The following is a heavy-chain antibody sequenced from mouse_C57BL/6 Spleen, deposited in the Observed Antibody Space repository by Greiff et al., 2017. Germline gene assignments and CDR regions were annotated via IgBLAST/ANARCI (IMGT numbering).Heavy chain of an antibody. V-gene: IGHV1-55*01. Sequence: VQLQQPGAELVKPGASVKMSCKASGYTFTSYWITWVKQRPGQGLEWIGDIYPGSGSTNYNEKFKSKDTLTVDTSSSTAYMQLSSLTSEDSAVYYCARGGFNYGSSYWYFDVWGTGTTVTVSS. CDR2: IYPGSGST. CDR1: GYTFTSYW. CDR3: ARGGFNYGSSYWYFDV. J-gene: IGHJ1*03. D-gene: IGHD1-1*01.